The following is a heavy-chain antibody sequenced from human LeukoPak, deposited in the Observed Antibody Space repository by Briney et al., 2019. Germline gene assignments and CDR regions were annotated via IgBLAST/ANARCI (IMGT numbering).Heavy chain of an antibody. D-gene: IGHD6-19*01. J-gene: IGHJ4*02. CDR3: ARRSAVAGMYYFDY. CDR2: IYYSGST. CDR1: GGSISSSSYY. V-gene: IGHV4-39*01. Sequence: PSETLSLTCTVSGGSISSSSYYWGWIRQPPGKGLEWIGSIYYSGSTYYNPSLKSRVTISVDTSKNQFSLKLSSVTAADTAVYCCARRSAVAGMYYFDYWGQGTLVTVSS.